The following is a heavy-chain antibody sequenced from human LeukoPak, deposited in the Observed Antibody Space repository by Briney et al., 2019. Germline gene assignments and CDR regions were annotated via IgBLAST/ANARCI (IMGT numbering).Heavy chain of an antibody. J-gene: IGHJ2*01. CDR3: ARSPRPYWYFDL. CDR2: IYYSGST. CDR1: GGSISSGGYY. V-gene: IGHV4-31*03. Sequence: SETLSLTCTVSGGSISSGGYYWSWIRQHPGKGLEWIGYIYYSGSTYYNPSFKSRVTISVDTSKNQFSLKLSSVTAAGTAVYYCARSPRPYWYFDLWGRGTLVTVSS.